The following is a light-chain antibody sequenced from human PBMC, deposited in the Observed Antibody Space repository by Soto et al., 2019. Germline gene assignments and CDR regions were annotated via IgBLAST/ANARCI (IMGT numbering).Light chain of an antibody. CDR1: SSDVGGYDY. CDR2: DVS. V-gene: IGLV2-14*03. J-gene: IGLJ2*01. Sequence: QSVLTQPASVSGSPGQSITISCTGTSSDVGGYDYVSWYQQHPGKDPKLMIYDVSNRPSGVSNRFSGSKSGNTASLTISGLQAEDEADYYCSSYTSSNTLVVFGGGNQLTVL. CDR3: SSYTSSNTLVV.